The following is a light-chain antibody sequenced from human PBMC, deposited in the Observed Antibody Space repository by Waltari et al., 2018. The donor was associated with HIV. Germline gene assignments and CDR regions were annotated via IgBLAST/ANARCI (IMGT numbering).Light chain of an antibody. Sequence: SSELTQDPAVTVALGQTVKITCKGDNLRTYYASWYQQKPGQAPVLVSYGKNRRPSEIPDRFSSSASRNKAFLTITGAQAEDEAEYYCKTRDRSGNLYVFGTGTTVTVL. CDR3: KTRDRSGNLYV. CDR1: NLRTYY. V-gene: IGLV3-19*01. J-gene: IGLJ1*01. CDR2: GKN.